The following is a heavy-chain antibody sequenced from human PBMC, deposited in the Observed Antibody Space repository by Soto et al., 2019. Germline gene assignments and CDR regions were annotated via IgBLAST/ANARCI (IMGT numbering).Heavy chain of an antibody. D-gene: IGHD5-12*01. Sequence: ASVKVSCKASGGTFSHSTVAWVRQAPGHRPEWMGMIIPMFGSTNSAQKFRDRVTFSADTYTNTAYMELSSLRSEDTAVYYCATPSGLLGQYSALPDNWGQGTLLTVSS. CDR3: ATPSGLLGQYSALPDN. V-gene: IGHV1-69*08. CDR2: IIPMFGST. J-gene: IGHJ4*02. CDR1: GGTFSHST.